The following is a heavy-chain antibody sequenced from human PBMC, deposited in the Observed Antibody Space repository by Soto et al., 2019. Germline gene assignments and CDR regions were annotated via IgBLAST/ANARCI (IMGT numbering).Heavy chain of an antibody. CDR1: GGTFSSYA. D-gene: IGHD3-22*01. CDR2: IIPIFGTA. J-gene: IGHJ5*02. CDR3: ARDRGPSSGYYPYWLDP. Sequence: QVQLVQSGAEVKKPGSSVKVSCKASGGTFSSYAISWVRQAPGHGLEWMGDIIPIFGTANYAQKFQGRVTINAGESTSTAYMELSSLRSEDTAVYYCARDRGPSSGYYPYWLDPWGQGPMVTVSS. V-gene: IGHV1-69*12.